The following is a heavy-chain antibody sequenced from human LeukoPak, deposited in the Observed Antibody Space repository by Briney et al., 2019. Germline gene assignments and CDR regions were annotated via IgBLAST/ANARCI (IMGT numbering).Heavy chain of an antibody. CDR3: ARDKYYYGSGSYFNYYYYYMDV. CDR1: GYTFTGYY. J-gene: IGHJ6*03. Sequence: ASVKVSCKASGYTFTGYYMHSVRQAPGPGLEWMGWINPNMGGTNYAQKFQGRVTMTRDTSISTAYMELSRLRSDDTAVYYCARDKYYYGSGSYFNYYYYYMDVWGKGTTVTVSS. D-gene: IGHD3-10*01. CDR2: INPNMGGT. V-gene: IGHV1-2*02.